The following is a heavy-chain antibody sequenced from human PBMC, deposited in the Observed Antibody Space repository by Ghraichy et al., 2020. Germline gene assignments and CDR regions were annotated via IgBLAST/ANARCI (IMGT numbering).Heavy chain of an antibody. J-gene: IGHJ6*02. V-gene: IGHV3-23*01. CDR1: GFTFSSYA. CDR3: AKERIKQWRTYYYYGMDV. D-gene: IGHD6-19*01. Sequence: GGSLRLSCAASGFTFSSYAMSWVRQAPGKGLEWVSAISGSGGSTYYADSVKGRFTISRDNSKNTLYLQMNSLRAEDTAVYYCAKERIKQWRTYYYYGMDVWGQGTTVTVSS. CDR2: ISGSGGST.